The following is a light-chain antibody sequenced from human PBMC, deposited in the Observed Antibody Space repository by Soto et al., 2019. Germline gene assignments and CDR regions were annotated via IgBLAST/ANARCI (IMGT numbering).Light chain of an antibody. J-gene: IGKJ4*01. V-gene: IGKV3-20*01. CDR3: HPYLSST. CDR1: QSVSSNY. CDR2: GAS. Sequence: EIVLTQPPGTLSLYQGERATLSCRASQSVSSNYLAWYQQKPGQAPRLLIYGASSRTTCIPDRFSGSGSGTEFTLASSRLEPEDFAVCYCHPYLSSTFGGGTKVDIK.